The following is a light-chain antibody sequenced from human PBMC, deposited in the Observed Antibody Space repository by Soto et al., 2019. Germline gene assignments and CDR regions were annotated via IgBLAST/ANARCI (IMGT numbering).Light chain of an antibody. J-gene: IGKJ1*01. CDR2: GAS. CDR1: QSVSSN. Sequence: EIVMTQSPATLSVSPGERATLSCRASQSVSSNLAWYQQKPGQAPRLLIYGASTRATGIPARFSGSGSGTEFTLTIGSLQSEDFAVYYCQQYNNWPWGTFGQGTKVDIK. V-gene: IGKV3D-15*01. CDR3: QQYNNWPWGT.